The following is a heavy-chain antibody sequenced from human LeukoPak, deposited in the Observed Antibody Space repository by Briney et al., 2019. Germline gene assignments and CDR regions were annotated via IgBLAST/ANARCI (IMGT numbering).Heavy chain of an antibody. CDR1: GFTFSSYG. J-gene: IGHJ4*02. D-gene: IGHD4-17*01. V-gene: IGHV3-30*18. CDR3: AKYMTSVTTGFDY. CDR2: ISYDGSIK. Sequence: GRSLRLSCAASGFTFSSYGMHWVRQAPGKGLEWVSVISYDGSIKYYADSVKGRFTISRDNSKNTLYLQMDSLKPEDTAVYYCAKYMTSVTTGFDYWGQGTLVTVSS.